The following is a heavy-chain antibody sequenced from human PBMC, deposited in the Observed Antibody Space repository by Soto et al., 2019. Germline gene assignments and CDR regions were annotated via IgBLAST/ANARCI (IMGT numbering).Heavy chain of an antibody. V-gene: IGHV1-3*01. CDR1: GYTFTSYA. Sequence: DSVKVSCKASGYTFTSYAMHWVRQAPGQRLEWMGWINAGNGNTKYSQKFQGRVTITRDTSASTAYMELSSLRSEDTAVYYCETGEAVYSTDYCGQXNLVTVSS. CDR2: INAGNGNT. J-gene: IGHJ4*02. CDR3: ETGEAVYSTDY. D-gene: IGHD4-4*01.